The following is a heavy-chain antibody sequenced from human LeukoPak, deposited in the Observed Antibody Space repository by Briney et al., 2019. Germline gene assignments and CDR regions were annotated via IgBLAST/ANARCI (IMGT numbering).Heavy chain of an antibody. D-gene: IGHD1-26*01. Sequence: GGSLRLSCAASGFTFSSYSMNWVRQAPGKGLEWVSSISSSSSYIYYADSVKGRFTISRDNAKNPLYLQMNSLRAEDTALYYCARRWDSRFYFDYWGQGALVTVPS. V-gene: IGHV3-21*04. CDR2: ISSSSSYI. J-gene: IGHJ4*02. CDR3: ARRWDSRFYFDY. CDR1: GFTFSSYS.